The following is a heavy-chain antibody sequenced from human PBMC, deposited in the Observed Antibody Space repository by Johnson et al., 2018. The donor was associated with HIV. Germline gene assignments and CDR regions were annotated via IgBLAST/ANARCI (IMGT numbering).Heavy chain of an antibody. Sequence: EVQLVESGGGLVQPGGSLKLSCAASGFTFSGSAMHWVRQASGKGLEWVGRIRSKANSYATAYAASVKGRFTISRDDSKNTAYLQMNSLKTEDTAVYYCTSSGGTNTEPTPKFWGQGTMVTVSS. J-gene: IGHJ3*01. D-gene: IGHD3-16*01. CDR1: GFTFSGSA. V-gene: IGHV3-73*01. CDR3: TSSGGTNTEPTPKF. CDR2: IRSKANSYAT.